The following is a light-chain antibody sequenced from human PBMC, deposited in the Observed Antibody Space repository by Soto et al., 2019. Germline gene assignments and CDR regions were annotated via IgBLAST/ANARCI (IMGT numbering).Light chain of an antibody. CDR3: QSYDSSRSGWV. V-gene: IGLV1-40*01. J-gene: IGLJ3*02. Sequence: QSVLTQPPSVSGAPGQRVTISCTGSSSNIGAGYDVHWYQQLPGTAPKLLIYGNSNRPSGVPDRFSGSKSGTSASLDITGLQAEDEADYYCQSYDSSRSGWVFGGGTKLTVL. CDR1: SSNIGAGYD. CDR2: GNS.